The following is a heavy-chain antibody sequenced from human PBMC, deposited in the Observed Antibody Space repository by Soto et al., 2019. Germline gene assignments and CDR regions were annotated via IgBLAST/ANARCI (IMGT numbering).Heavy chain of an antibody. J-gene: IGHJ6*02. V-gene: IGHV1-18*01. D-gene: IGHD3-10*01. CDR1: GYTFTSYG. CDR3: ARDTGFGGGKYYYYYGMDV. Sequence: SVKVSCKASGYTFTSYGISWVRQAPGQGLEWMGWISAYNGNTNYAQKLQGRVTMTTDTSTSTAYMELRSLRSDDTAVYYCARDTGFGGGKYYYYYGMDVWGQGTTVTVSS. CDR2: ISAYNGNT.